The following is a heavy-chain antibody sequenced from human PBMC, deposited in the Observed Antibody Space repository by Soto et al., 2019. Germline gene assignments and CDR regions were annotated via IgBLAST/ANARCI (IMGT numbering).Heavy chain of an antibody. CDR2: LYYSGST. CDR1: GGSISNSNYY. Sequence: SETLSLTCTVSGGSISNSNYYWGWIRQPPGKGLEWIASLYYSGSTYYNPSLKSRVTISVDTSKNQFSLKLSSVTAADTAVYYCARVLRAVAGNVKSSWFDPWGQGTLVTVSS. CDR3: ARVLRAVAGNVKSSWFDP. D-gene: IGHD6-19*01. V-gene: IGHV4-39*01. J-gene: IGHJ5*02.